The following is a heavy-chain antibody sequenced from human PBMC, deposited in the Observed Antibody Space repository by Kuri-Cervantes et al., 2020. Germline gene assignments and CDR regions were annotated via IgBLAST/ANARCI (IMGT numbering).Heavy chain of an antibody. D-gene: IGHD3-16*01. J-gene: IGHJ4*02. CDR2: IWYDGSNK. CDR1: GFTFSSYG. Sequence: GGSLRLSCAASGFTFSSYGMHWVRQAPGKGLEWVAVIWYDGSNKYYADSVKGRFTISRDNAKNSLYLQMSSLRADDTAVYFCAGSRSGLFWGQGTLVTVSS. CDR3: AGSRSGLF. V-gene: IGHV3-33*03.